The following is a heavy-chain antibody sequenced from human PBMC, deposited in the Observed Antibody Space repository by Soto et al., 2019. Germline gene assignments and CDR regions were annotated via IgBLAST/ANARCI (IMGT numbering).Heavy chain of an antibody. D-gene: IGHD1-1*01. J-gene: IGHJ4*02. Sequence: SETLSLTCAVSGYSISSGYYWGCIRQPPGKGLEWVGSIHYTGYTYYNPSLKSRATMSVDTSNNQFSLRLGAVTAADTAVYYCTRLHESLDLVDSCGERTLLTVSS. CDR1: GYSISSGYY. CDR2: IHYTGYT. V-gene: IGHV4-38-2*01. CDR3: TRLHESLDLVDS.